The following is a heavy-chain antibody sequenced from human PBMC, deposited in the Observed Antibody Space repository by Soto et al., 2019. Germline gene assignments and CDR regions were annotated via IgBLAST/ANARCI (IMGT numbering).Heavy chain of an antibody. V-gene: IGHV3-23*01. CDR3: AKRPYYYDSSAYYVDY. CDR1: GFTFSSYA. D-gene: IGHD3-22*01. CDR2: ISGSGGST. Sequence: PVGSLRLSCAASGFTFSSYAMSWVRQASGKGLEWVSGISGSGGSTYHADSVKGRFTISRDNSKNTLYLQMNSLRAEDTAVYYCAKRPYYYDSSAYYVDYWGQGTLVTVSS. J-gene: IGHJ4*02.